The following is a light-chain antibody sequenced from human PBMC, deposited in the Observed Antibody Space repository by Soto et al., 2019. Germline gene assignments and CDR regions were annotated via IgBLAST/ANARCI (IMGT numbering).Light chain of an antibody. Sequence: EIVMTQSPATLSVSPGERATLSCRASQGVSSNLAWYQQKPGQAPRLLIYGASPRATGIPARFSGSGSGTVFTLTISSLQSEDFGVYYCQQYNKWPWTFGQGTKVEIK. CDR2: GAS. V-gene: IGKV3-15*01. CDR1: QGVSSN. J-gene: IGKJ1*01. CDR3: QQYNKWPWT.